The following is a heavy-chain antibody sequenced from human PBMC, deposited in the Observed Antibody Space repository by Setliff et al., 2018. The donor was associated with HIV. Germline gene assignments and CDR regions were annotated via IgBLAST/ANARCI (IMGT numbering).Heavy chain of an antibody. CDR2: ISAYNGNT. D-gene: IGHD1-26*01. Sequence: GASVKVSCKASGYTFTSYGISRVRQAPGQGLEWMGWISAYNGNTNYAQKLQGRVTMTTDTSTSTAYMELRSLRSDDTAVYYCARDSEWGSYIFWTFDIWGQGTMVTVSS. V-gene: IGHV1-18*01. CDR3: ARDSEWGSYIFWTFDI. J-gene: IGHJ3*02. CDR1: GYTFTSYG.